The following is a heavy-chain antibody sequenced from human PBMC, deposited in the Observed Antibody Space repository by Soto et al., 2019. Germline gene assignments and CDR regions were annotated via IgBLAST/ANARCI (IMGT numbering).Heavy chain of an antibody. CDR1: GFTFSSYD. Sequence: EVQLVESGGGLVQPGGSLRLSCAASGFTFSSYDMQWVRHATGKGLEWVSAIGTAGDTYYPGSVKGRFTSSRENAKNSLDLQMNSLRAGDTAVYDWARAPPGGYHYYYGMDVWGQGTTVTVSS. CDR2: IGTAGDT. CDR3: ARAPPGGYHYYYGMDV. D-gene: IGHD3-22*01. V-gene: IGHV3-13*04. J-gene: IGHJ6*02.